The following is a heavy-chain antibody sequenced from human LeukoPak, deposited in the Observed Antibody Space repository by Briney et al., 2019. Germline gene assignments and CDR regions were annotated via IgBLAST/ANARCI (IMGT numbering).Heavy chain of an antibody. J-gene: IGHJ4*02. Sequence: PSETLSLTCAVSGGSIISNSYYWGWIRQPPGKGLEWIGSIYYSGGTYYNPSLKSRVSVSVDTSKNQFSLRLSSVTAADTAMYYCARGLQVWSRDPFDYWGQGTLVTVSS. CDR3: ARGLQVWSRDPFDY. V-gene: IGHV4-39*07. CDR2: IYYSGGT. D-gene: IGHD5-18*01. CDR1: GGSIISNSYY.